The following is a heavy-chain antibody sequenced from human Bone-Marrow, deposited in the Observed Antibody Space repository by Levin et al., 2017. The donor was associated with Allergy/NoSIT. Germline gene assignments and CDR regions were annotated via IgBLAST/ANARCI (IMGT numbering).Heavy chain of an antibody. CDR3: ASYCSGGSCYSDYDY. CDR2: IYHSGST. D-gene: IGHD2-15*01. V-gene: IGHV4-38-2*01. J-gene: IGHJ4*02. CDR1: GSSISSGYY. Sequence: GSLRLSCAVSGSSISSGYYWGWIRQPPGKGLEWIGSIYHSGSTYYNPSLKSRVTISVDTSKNQFSLKLSSVTAADTAVYYCASYCSGGSCYSDYDYWGQGTLVTVSS.